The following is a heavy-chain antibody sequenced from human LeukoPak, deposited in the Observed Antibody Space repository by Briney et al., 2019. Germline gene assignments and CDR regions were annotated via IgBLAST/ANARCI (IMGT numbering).Heavy chain of an antibody. Sequence: PGGSLRLSCAGSGFTLSSHSMNWVRQAPGKGLEWVSSISSSSSYIYYADSVKGRFTISRDNARNSLYLQMNSLRAEDTAVYYCARDTDQYCGRDCYVDCWGQGTLVTVSS. CDR2: ISSSSSYI. V-gene: IGHV3-21*01. CDR1: GFTLSSHS. J-gene: IGHJ4*02. D-gene: IGHD2-21*02. CDR3: ARDTDQYCGRDCYVDC.